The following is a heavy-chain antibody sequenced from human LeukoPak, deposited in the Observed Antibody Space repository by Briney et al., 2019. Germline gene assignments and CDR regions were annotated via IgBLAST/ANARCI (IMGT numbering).Heavy chain of an antibody. D-gene: IGHD3-10*01. CDR1: GFMFSRHW. Sequence: QTGGSLRLSCAASGFMFSRHWMNWVRQAPGKGLEWVANIKQDGSEKYYVDSVKGRFTISRDNAKNSLYLQMNSLRAEDTAVYYCAGSFYASGSYCEDYWGQGTLVTVSS. CDR3: AGSFYASGSYCEDY. V-gene: IGHV3-7*01. J-gene: IGHJ4*02. CDR2: IKQDGSEK.